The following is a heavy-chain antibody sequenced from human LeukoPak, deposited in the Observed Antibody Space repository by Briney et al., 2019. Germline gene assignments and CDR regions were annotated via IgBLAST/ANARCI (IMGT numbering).Heavy chain of an antibody. D-gene: IGHD4-17*01. CDR3: ATGRGYGDYLDY. CDR2: INPSGGST. J-gene: IGHJ4*02. Sequence: GASVKVSCKASGYTFANYYIHLVRQAPGQGLEWMGLINPSGGSTIYAQKFQGRVTMTEDTSTDTAYMELSSLRSEDTAVYYCATGRGYGDYLDYWGQGTLVTVSS. V-gene: IGHV1-46*01. CDR1: GYTFANYY.